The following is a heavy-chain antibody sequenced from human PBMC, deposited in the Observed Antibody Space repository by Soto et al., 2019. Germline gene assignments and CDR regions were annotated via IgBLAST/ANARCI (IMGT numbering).Heavy chain of an antibody. CDR3: VRYCSTTLCNGVATRTFDY. Sequence: EGSLRLSCAASGFTFSTYEMNWVRQAPGKGLEWVSYISTSGSTVYYADSVKGRFTISRDNTRNSLYLQMNSLRDEDTALYYCVRYCSTTLCNGVATRTFDYWGQGTLVTVSS. CDR2: ISTSGSTV. D-gene: IGHD2-2*01. J-gene: IGHJ4*02. V-gene: IGHV3-48*03. CDR1: GFTFSTYE.